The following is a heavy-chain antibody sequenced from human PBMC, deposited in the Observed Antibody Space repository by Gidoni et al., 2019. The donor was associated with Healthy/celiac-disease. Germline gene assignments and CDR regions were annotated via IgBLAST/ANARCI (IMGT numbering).Heavy chain of an antibody. CDR2: INSDGSST. D-gene: IGHD3-22*01. J-gene: IGHJ6*02. CDR1: GFTFSSYW. Sequence: EVQLVESGGGLVQPGGSLRLSCAASGFTFSSYWMHWVRQAPGKGLVWVSRINSDGSSTSYADSVKGRFTISRDNAKNTLYLQMNSLRAEDTAVYYCARGDSSGYYFVGYYYGMDVWGQGTTVTVSS. CDR3: ARGDSSGYYFVGYYYGMDV. V-gene: IGHV3-74*01.